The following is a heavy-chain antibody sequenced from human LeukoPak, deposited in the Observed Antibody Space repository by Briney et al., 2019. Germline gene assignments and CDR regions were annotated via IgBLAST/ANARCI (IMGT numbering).Heavy chain of an antibody. D-gene: IGHD3-9*01. J-gene: IGHJ4*02. CDR2: INYSRST. Sequence: PSETLSLTCTVSGGSISSSNYYWGWIRQPPGKGLEWTGSINYSRSTYYNPSLKSRVTISVDTSKNQFSLKLSSVTAADTAVYYCARRNDILTGYVFDYWGQGTLVTVSS. V-gene: IGHV4-39*01. CDR3: ARRNDILTGYVFDY. CDR1: GGSISSSNYY.